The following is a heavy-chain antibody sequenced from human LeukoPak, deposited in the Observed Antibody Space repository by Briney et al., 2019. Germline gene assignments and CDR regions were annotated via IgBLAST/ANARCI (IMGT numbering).Heavy chain of an antibody. D-gene: IGHD3-10*01. J-gene: IGHJ5*02. CDR3: ARQGSITMDRGVITRFLGEETNWFDP. CDR1: GYSFTSYW. Sequence: GESLKISCQGSGYSFTSYWIGWVRQMPGKGLEWMGIIYPGDSDTRYCPSFQGQVTISADKSISTAYLQWSSLKASDTAMYYCARQGSITMDRGVITRFLGEETNWFDPWGQGTLVTVSS. V-gene: IGHV5-51*01. CDR2: IYPGDSDT.